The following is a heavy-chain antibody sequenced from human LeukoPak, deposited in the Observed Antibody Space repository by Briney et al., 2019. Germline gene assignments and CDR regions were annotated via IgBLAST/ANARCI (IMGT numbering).Heavy chain of an antibody. CDR2: FDPEDGET. J-gene: IGHJ6*02. V-gene: IGHV1-24*01. CDR1: GYTLTELS. CDR3: AREGYDFWSGSLVRYYYYGMDV. D-gene: IGHD3-3*01. Sequence: RVASVKVSCKVSGYTLTELSMHWVRQAPGKGLEWMGGFDPEDGETIYAQKFQGRVTITADESTSTAYMELSSLRSEDTAVYYCAREGYDFWSGSLVRYYYYGMDVWGQGTTVTVSS.